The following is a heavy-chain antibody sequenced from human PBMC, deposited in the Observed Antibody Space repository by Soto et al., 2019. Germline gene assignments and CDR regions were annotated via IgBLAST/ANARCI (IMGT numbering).Heavy chain of an antibody. J-gene: IGHJ6*02. CDR2: IYYSGST. CDR3: ASSLGYCSSTSCYPYYYGMDV. Sequence: SETLSLTCTVSGGSVSSYYWSWIRQPPGKGLEWIGYIYYSGSTNYNPSLKSRVTISVDTSKNQFSLKLSSVTAADTAVYYCASSLGYCSSTSCYPYYYGMDVWGRGTTVTVSS. D-gene: IGHD2-2*01. V-gene: IGHV4-59*02. CDR1: GGSVSSYY.